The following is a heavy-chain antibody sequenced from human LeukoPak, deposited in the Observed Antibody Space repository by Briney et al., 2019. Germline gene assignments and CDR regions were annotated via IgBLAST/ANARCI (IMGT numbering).Heavy chain of an antibody. J-gene: IGHJ3*02. V-gene: IGHV4-30-2*01. CDR2: IYHSGST. CDR1: GGSLSVDS. Sequence: SETLSLTCAVYGGSLSVDSWGWIRQPPGKGLEWIGYIYHSGSTYYNPSLKSRFTISGERSKNQFSWKLSSVTAAYPPGYYCGTSQGWYYDIFFAFDIWGQGTLVTVSS. CDR3: GTSQGWYYDIFFAFDI. D-gene: IGHD3-9*01.